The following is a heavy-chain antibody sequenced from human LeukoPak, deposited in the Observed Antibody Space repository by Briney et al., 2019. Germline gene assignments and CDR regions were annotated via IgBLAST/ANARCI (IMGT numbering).Heavy chain of an antibody. CDR3: ARDRDGYAYSFDY. D-gene: IGHD5-24*01. Sequence: SETLSLTCTVSGGSITSGSYHWGWIRQSPGKGLEWIGNTYYTGSAYYRPSLQSPVSISVATSKKEFSLTLTSVPAADTAVYYCARDRDGYAYSFDYWGQGTLVTVSS. CDR1: GGSITSGSYH. J-gene: IGHJ4*02. CDR2: TYYTGSA. V-gene: IGHV4-39*02.